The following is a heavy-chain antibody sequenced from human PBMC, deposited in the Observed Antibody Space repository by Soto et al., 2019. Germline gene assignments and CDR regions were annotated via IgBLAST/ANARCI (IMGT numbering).Heavy chain of an antibody. CDR2: INPSGGST. Sequence: ASVKVSCKASGYTFTSYYMHWVRQAPGQGLEWMGIINPSGGSTSYAQKFQGRVTMTRDTSTSTVYMELSSLRSEDTAVYYCARDVTAADSYNRFDPWGQGTLVTVSS. V-gene: IGHV1-46*01. CDR3: ARDVTAADSYNRFDP. CDR1: GYTFTSYY. J-gene: IGHJ5*02. D-gene: IGHD6-13*01.